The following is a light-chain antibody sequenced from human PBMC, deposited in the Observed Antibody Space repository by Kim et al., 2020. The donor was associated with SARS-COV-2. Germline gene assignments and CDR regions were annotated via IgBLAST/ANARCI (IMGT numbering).Light chain of an antibody. Sequence: QSVTISCTGSSSDVGRYTSVSWYQQHPGKAPILMISDVTDRPSGVPDRFSGFKSGNTASLTISGLQAEDEADYYCCSYAGRYTWIFGGGTQLTVL. V-gene: IGLV2-11*03. CDR3: CSYAGRYTWI. CDR1: SSDVGRYTS. J-gene: IGLJ2*01. CDR2: DVT.